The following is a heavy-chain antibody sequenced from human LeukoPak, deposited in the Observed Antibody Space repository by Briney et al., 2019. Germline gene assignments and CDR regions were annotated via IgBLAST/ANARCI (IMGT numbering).Heavy chain of an antibody. V-gene: IGHV1-8*03. CDR3: ARGVPLGYCTYGVCYPPYYFDY. CDR1: GYTFISYN. Sequence: ASVRVSCKASGYTFISYNINWLRQVTGQGLEWMGWVNPRSGDAGYLQKFQGRLTITRDSSIDTAYMDLSGLNSEDTAVYYCARGVPLGYCTYGVCYPPYYFDYWGQGTLVTASS. J-gene: IGHJ4*02. CDR2: VNPRSGDA. D-gene: IGHD2-8*01.